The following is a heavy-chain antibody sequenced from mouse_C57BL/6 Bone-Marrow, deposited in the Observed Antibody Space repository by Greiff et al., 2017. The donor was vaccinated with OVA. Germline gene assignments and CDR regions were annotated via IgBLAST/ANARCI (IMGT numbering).Heavy chain of an antibody. CDR2: ISDGGSYT. D-gene: IGHD2-3*01. CDR1: GFTFSSYA. Sequence: EVKLMESGGGLVKPRGSLKLSCAASGFTFSSYAMSWVRQTPEKRLEWVATISDGGSYTYYPDNVKGRFTISRDNAKNNLYLQMSHLKSEDTAMYYCARDQDDGYFSFDYWGQGTTLTVSS. V-gene: IGHV5-4*01. J-gene: IGHJ2*01. CDR3: ARDQDDGYFSFDY.